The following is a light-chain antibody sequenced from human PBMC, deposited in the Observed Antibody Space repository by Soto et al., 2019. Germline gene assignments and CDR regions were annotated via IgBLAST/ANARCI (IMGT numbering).Light chain of an antibody. CDR1: SSDVGGYNY. J-gene: IGLJ1*01. CDR3: CSYAGSYTYV. Sequence: QSALTQPRSVSGSPGQSVTISCTGTSSDVGGYNYVSWYQQHPSKAHKLMIYDVSKRPSGVPDRFSGSKSGNTASLTISGLQAEDEADYYCCSYAGSYTYVFGTGTKVTVL. V-gene: IGLV2-11*01. CDR2: DVS.